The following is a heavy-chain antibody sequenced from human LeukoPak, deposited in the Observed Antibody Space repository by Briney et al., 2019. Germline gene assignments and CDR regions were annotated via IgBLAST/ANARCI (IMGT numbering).Heavy chain of an antibody. V-gene: IGHV3-9*01. Sequence: GGSLRLSCAASGFTFDDYAMHWVRQAPGKGLEGVSGISWNSGSIGYADSVKGRFTISRDNAKNSLYLQMNSLRAEDTALYYCAMGSYYYDSSGSTFDYWGQGTLVTVSS. CDR1: GFTFDDYA. CDR2: ISWNSGSI. CDR3: AMGSYYYDSSGSTFDY. D-gene: IGHD3-22*01. J-gene: IGHJ4*02.